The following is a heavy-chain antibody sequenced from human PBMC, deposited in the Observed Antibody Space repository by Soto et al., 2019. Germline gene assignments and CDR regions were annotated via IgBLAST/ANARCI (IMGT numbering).Heavy chain of an antibody. V-gene: IGHV5-51*01. CDR1: GYSFTTYW. CDR3: ARLETTVTRRSFDF. J-gene: IGHJ4*02. Sequence: GESLKISCKASGYSFTTYWIAWVRRMPGKGLEWMGIIYPGDSDPRYSPSIQGHVTFSVDKSISTAYLQWRSLKASDTAMYYCARLETTVTRRSFDFWAQGTLVTVSS. CDR2: IYPGDSDP. D-gene: IGHD4-4*01.